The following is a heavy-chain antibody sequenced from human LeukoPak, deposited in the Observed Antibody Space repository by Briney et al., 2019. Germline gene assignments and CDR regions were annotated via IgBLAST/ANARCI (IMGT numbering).Heavy chain of an antibody. Sequence: SETLSLTCAVYGGSFSSYYWSWIRQSPGKGLEWIAEINHRGDTNYNPSVKSRVTISVDTSKNQFSLKVASLTAADTAVYFCARGPTISETGYFDYWGQGTLVTVSS. J-gene: IGHJ4*03. CDR3: ARGPTISETGYFDY. CDR2: INHRGDT. V-gene: IGHV4-34*01. CDR1: GGSFSSYY. D-gene: IGHD1-1*01.